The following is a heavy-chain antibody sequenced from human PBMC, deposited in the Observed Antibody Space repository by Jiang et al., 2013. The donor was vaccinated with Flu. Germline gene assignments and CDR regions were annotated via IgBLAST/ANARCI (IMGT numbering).Heavy chain of an antibody. CDR2: IDWDDDK. J-gene: IGHJ6*04. CDR1: GFSLSTSGMC. V-gene: IGHV2-70*11. D-gene: IGHD5-18*01. Sequence: KPTQTLTLTCTFSGFSLSTSGMCVSWIRQPPGKALEWLARIDWDDDKYYSTSLKTRLTISKDTSKNQVVLTMTNMDPVDTATYYCARTHLRGYSYAYADYYYGMDVWGKGTTVTVSS. CDR3: ARTHLRGYSYAYADYYYGMDV.